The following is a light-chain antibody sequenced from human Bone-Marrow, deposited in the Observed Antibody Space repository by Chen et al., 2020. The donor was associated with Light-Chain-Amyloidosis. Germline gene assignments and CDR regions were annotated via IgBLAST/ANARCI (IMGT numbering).Light chain of an antibody. CDR2: RDT. CDR1: DLPTKY. J-gene: IGLJ2*01. Sequence: SYELTQPPSVSVSSGQTARITCSGDDLPTKYAYGYQKKPGQAPVLVIHRDTERPSGISERFSGSSSGTTATLTISGVQAEDEADYHCQSADSSCTYEVIFGGGTKLTVL. CDR3: QSADSSCTYEVI. V-gene: IGLV3-25*03.